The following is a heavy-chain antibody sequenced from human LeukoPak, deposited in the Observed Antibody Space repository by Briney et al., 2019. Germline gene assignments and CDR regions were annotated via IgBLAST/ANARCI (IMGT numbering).Heavy chain of an antibody. D-gene: IGHD6-19*01. Sequence: PGGSLRLSCAASGFSFSSYAMTWVRQAPGKGLEWVSCITSSGGTTYYADSVKGRFTISRDNSKNTLYLQMNSLRAEDTAVYYCATVIRSASGWYGDYWGQGTLVTVSS. CDR3: ATVIRSASGWYGDY. CDR1: GFSFSSYA. V-gene: IGHV3-23*01. J-gene: IGHJ4*02. CDR2: ITSSGGTT.